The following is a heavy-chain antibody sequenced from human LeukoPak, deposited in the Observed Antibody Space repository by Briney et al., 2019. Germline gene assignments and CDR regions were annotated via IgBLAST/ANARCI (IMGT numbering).Heavy chain of an antibody. J-gene: IGHJ5*02. CDR2: INHSGST. CDR3: ARGSLKAVVAATGYRYWFDP. V-gene: IGHV4-34*01. CDR1: GGSFSGYY. D-gene: IGHD2-15*01. Sequence: SETLSLTRAVYGGSFSGYYWSWIRQPPGKGLEWIGEINHSGSTNYNPSLKSRVTISVDTSKNQFSLKLSSVTAADTAVYYCARGSLKAVVAATGYRYWFDPWGQGTLVTVSS.